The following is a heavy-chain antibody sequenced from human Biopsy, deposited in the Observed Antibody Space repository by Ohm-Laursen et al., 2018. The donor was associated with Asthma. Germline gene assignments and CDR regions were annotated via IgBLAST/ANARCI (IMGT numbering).Heavy chain of an antibody. CDR2: ITWDSATT. Sequence: SLRLSCAASGFIFDDYIIHWVRQAPGEGLEWVSHITWDSATTVYADSVKGRFTVSRDNAENSVYLQMNSLRVEDTAMYYCAKDLYGSGSYILIAWGQGTLVTVSS. D-gene: IGHD3-10*01. CDR3: AKDLYGSGSYILIA. V-gene: IGHV3-9*01. CDR1: GFIFDDYI. J-gene: IGHJ4*02.